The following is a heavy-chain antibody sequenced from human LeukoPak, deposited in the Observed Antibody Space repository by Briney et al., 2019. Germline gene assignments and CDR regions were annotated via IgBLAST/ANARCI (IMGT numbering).Heavy chain of an antibody. J-gene: IGHJ5*02. D-gene: IGHD3-10*01. CDR1: GFTFSSDW. Sequence: GGSLRLSCAASGFTFSSDWMIWVRQAPGKGLEWVANIKPDGGEIYYVDSVKGRFTVSRDNARNSLYLQMNSLRAEDTAVYYCAREGVLLWFGVNVNWFDPWGQGTLVTVSS. CDR3: AREGVLLWFGVNVNWFDP. V-gene: IGHV3-7*01. CDR2: IKPDGGEI.